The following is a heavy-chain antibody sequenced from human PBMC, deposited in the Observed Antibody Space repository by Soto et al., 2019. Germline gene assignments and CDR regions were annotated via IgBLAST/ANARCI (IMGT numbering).Heavy chain of an antibody. CDR3: ARRYGSCFDY. J-gene: IGHJ4*02. Sequence: QVQLQESGPGLVKPSETLSLTCTVSGGSISSYYWSWIRQPPGKGLEWIGYIYYSGSTNYNPSLKSRVTIPVDTPTNPFSLKLSSVTAADTAVYYCARRYGSCFDYWGQGTLVTVSS. CDR1: GGSISSYY. CDR2: IYYSGST. V-gene: IGHV4-59*08. D-gene: IGHD5-18*01.